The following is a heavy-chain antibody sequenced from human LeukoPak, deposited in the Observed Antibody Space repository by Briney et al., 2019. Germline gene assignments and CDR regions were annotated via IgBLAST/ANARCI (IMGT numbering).Heavy chain of an antibody. CDR3: ARGGRGSAAVVAPRSFDI. D-gene: IGHD3-22*01. Sequence: GGSLRLSCAASGFDVSGHHMVWVRQAPGRGLEWVSVTYTRGNSYYTDSVEGRFIISRDTSKNTMDLQMNSLRPEDSALYFCARGGRGSAAVVAPRSFDIWGQGTMVAVSS. J-gene: IGHJ3*02. CDR1: GFDVSGHH. V-gene: IGHV3-53*01. CDR2: TYTRGNS.